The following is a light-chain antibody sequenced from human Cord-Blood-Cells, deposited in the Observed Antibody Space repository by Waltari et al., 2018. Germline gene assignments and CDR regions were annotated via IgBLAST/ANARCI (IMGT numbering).Light chain of an antibody. CDR1: SSDVGSYNR. Sequence: QSALTQPPSVSGSPGQSVTISCTGTSSDVGSYNRVSWYQQPPGTAPKLMIYEVSNRPSGVPDRFSGSKSGNTASLTISWLQAEDEADYYCSSYTSSSTWVFGGGTKLTVL. CDR3: SSYTSSSTWV. CDR2: EVS. J-gene: IGLJ3*02. V-gene: IGLV2-18*02.